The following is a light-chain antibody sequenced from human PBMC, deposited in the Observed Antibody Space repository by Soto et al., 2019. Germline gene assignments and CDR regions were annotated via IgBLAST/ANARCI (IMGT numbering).Light chain of an antibody. CDR2: DVS. CDR1: ISDVGDYNH. V-gene: IGLV2-14*01. CDR3: SSFSRISNRV. Sequence: HSVLTQPASVSGSPGQSITISCTGTISDVGDYNHVSWYQQHPGKAPKLMIYDVSNRPSGISNRFSGSKSGNTASLTISGLQAEDEADYFCSSFSRISNRVFGTGTKLTVL. J-gene: IGLJ1*01.